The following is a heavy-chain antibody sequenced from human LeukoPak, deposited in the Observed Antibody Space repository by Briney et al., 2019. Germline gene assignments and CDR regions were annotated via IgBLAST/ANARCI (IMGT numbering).Heavy chain of an antibody. Sequence: GGSLRLSCAASGFTFSDYYMSWILQAPGKGLEWVSYISSSGSTIYYADSVKGRFTISRDNAKNSLYLQMNSLRAEDTAVYYCAGQFAVRGVPPFDYWGQGTLVTVSS. J-gene: IGHJ4*02. D-gene: IGHD3-10*01. CDR1: GFTFSDYY. V-gene: IGHV3-11*01. CDR2: ISSSGSTI. CDR3: AGQFAVRGVPPFDY.